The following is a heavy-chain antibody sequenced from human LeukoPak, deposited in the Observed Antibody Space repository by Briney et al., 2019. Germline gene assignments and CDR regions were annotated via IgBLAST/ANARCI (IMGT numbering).Heavy chain of an antibody. Sequence: PGGSLRLSCAASGFTFSSYEMNWVRQAPGKGLEWVSYISSGSTIYDADSVKGRFTISRDNAKNSLYLQMNSLRAEDTAVYYCARESIAVAGQVFDYWGQGTLVTVSS. CDR1: GFTFSSYE. CDR2: ISSGSTI. V-gene: IGHV3-48*03. CDR3: ARESIAVAGQVFDY. J-gene: IGHJ4*02. D-gene: IGHD6-19*01.